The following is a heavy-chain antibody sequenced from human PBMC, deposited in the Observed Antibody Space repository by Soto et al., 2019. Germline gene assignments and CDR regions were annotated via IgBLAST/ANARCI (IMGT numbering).Heavy chain of an antibody. CDR1: GFIFSSYT. Sequence: GSLRLSCSASGFIFSSYTMYWVRQAPGKGLEYVSAISSNGDNTFYTDSVKGRFFISRDNSKNTLSLQMSSVRNEDTAMYYCVKVAGRVYFDSWGQGTLVTVSS. J-gene: IGHJ4*02. V-gene: IGHV3-64D*06. CDR3: VKVAGRVYFDS. CDR2: ISSNGDNT.